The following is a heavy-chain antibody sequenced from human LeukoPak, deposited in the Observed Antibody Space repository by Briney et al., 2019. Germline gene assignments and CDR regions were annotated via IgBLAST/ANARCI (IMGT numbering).Heavy chain of an antibody. J-gene: IGHJ4*02. Sequence: ASVKVSCKASGYTFTGYYMHWVRQAPGQGLEWMGRINPNSGGTNYAQKFQGRVTMTRDTSISTAYMELSRLRSDETAVYYCARAGRGLTMIVVVSVWGQGTLVTVSS. D-gene: IGHD3-22*01. CDR3: ARAGRGLTMIVVVSV. CDR2: INPNSGGT. V-gene: IGHV1-2*06. CDR1: GYTFTGYY.